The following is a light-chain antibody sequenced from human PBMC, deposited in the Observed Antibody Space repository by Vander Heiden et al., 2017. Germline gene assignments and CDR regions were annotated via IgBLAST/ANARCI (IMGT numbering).Light chain of an antibody. V-gene: IGLV2-23*02. Sequence: SALTQPASVSASPGQSSTISCTGTSSDVGSYNLVSWYQQHPGKAPKLMNYEVSKRPSGVSNRFSGSKSGNTASLTISGLQAEDEADYYCCSYAGSSTYVFGTGTKVTVL. CDR1: SSDVGSYNL. J-gene: IGLJ1*01. CDR3: CSYAGSSTYV. CDR2: EVS.